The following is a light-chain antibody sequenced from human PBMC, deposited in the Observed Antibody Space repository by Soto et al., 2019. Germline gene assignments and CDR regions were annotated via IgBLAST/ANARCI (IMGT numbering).Light chain of an antibody. CDR2: VSS. Sequence: EVVLTQSPGTLSLSPGERASLSCRASQSVSNNYLAGYQQKPGQSPKLLIFVSSDRATGIPDRFSGSGSGTDFTLTISRLEPEDFAVYYCQQYGSSPPYTFGQGTKLEIK. V-gene: IGKV3-20*01. J-gene: IGKJ2*01. CDR3: QQYGSSPPYT. CDR1: QSVSNNY.